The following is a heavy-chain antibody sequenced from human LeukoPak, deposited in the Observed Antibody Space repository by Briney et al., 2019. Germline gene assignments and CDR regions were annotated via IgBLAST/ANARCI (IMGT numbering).Heavy chain of an antibody. CDR1: GFTFSGSA. V-gene: IGHV3-73*01. CDR2: IRSKADSYTT. J-gene: IGHJ4*02. Sequence: GGSLRLSCAASGFTFSGSAMHWVRQASGKGLEWLGRIRSKADSYTTAYAASVKGRYIVSRDDSKNTAYLQMNSLKTEDTAVYYCRAAADLNDYWGQGTLVTVSS. D-gene: IGHD6-13*01. CDR3: RAAADLNDY.